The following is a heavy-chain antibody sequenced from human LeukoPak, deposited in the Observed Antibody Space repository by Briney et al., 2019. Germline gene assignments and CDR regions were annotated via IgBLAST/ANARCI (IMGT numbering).Heavy chain of an antibody. CDR1: GGSISSGGYY. V-gene: IGHV4-31*03. J-gene: IGHJ6*02. Sequence: SETLSLTCTVSGGSISSGGYYWSWIRQHPGKGLEWVGYIYYSGSTYYNPSLKSRVTISVDTSKNQFSLKLSSVTAAGTAVYYCARDQVSVTTYYYYGMDVWGQGTTVTVSS. CDR3: ARDQVSVTTYYYYGMDV. D-gene: IGHD4-11*01. CDR2: IYYSGST.